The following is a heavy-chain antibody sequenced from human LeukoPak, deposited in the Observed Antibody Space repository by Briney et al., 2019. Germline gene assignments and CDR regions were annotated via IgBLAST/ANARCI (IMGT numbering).Heavy chain of an antibody. CDR2: NPXXXXT. J-gene: IGHJ3*02. CDR3: ARAGGFNVLRYFDWPSSRAFDI. V-gene: IGHV1-8*01. Sequence: NPXXXXTGYAQKFQGRVTMTRKTSISTAYMELSSLRSEDTAVYYCARAGGFNVLRYFDWPSSRAFDIWGQGTMVTVSS. D-gene: IGHD3-9*01.